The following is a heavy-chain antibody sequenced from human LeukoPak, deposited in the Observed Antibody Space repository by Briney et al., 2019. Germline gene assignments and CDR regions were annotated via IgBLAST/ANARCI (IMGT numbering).Heavy chain of an antibody. CDR3: AKDNTPYGSGSSGWFDP. CDR2: ISWNSGSI. CDR1: GFTFDDYA. J-gene: IGHJ5*02. Sequence: GGSLRLSCAASGFTFDDYAMHWVRHAPGKGMEWVSGISWNSGSIGYADSVKGRFTISRDNAKNSLYLQMNSLRAEDTALYYCAKDNTPYGSGSSGWFDPWGQGTLVTVSS. V-gene: IGHV3-9*01. D-gene: IGHD3-10*01.